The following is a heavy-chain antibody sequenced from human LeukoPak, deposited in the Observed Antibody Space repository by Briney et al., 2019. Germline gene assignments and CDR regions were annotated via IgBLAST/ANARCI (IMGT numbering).Heavy chain of an antibody. J-gene: IGHJ6*02. D-gene: IGHD3-3*01. CDR3: AKDLLFTDFWSGYYYYGMDV. V-gene: IGHV3-23*01. CDR2: ISGRVRST. CDR1: GFTVSSYA. Sequence: GASLRLSCAAAGFTVSSYAINWVRQAPGKGREWVLAISGRVRSTYYADSVKGRFTISRDNSKNTLYLQMNSLRAEDTAVYYCAKDLLFTDFWSGYYYYGMDVWGQGTTVTVSS.